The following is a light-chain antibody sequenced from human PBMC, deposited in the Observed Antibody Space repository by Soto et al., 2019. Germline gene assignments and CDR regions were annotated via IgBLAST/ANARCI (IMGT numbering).Light chain of an antibody. Sequence: QPVLTQSPSASASLGASVKLTCTLSSGHSSYAIAWYQQQPEKGPRYLMKLTSDGSHSKGDGIPDRFSGSSSGAERYLTISSLQSEDEADYYCQTWGTGYWVFGGGTKVTVL. CDR1: SGHSSYA. V-gene: IGLV4-69*01. CDR3: QTWGTGYWV. J-gene: IGLJ3*02. CDR2: LTSDGSH.